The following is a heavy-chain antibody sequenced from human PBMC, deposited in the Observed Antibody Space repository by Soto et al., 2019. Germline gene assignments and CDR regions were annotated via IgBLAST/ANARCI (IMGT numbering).Heavy chain of an antibody. CDR2: IIPIFGTA. J-gene: IGHJ6*02. D-gene: IGHD6-25*01. CDR3: ARDGSSYGMDV. Sequence: ASVKVSCKASGYTFTSFGINWVRQAPGQGLEWMGWIIPIFGTANYAQKFQGRVTITADESTSTAYMELSSLRSEDTAVYYCARDGSSYGMDVWGQGTTVTVSS. CDR1: GYTFTSFG. V-gene: IGHV1-69*13.